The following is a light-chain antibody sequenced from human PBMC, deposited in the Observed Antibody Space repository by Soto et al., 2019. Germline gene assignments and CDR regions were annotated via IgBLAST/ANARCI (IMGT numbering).Light chain of an antibody. CDR3: AAWDDSLSGPE. CDR2: RNN. Sequence: QSALTQPPSASGTPGQRVTISCSGSSSNIGSNYVYWYQQLPGTAPKLLIYRNNQRPSGVPDRFSGSKSGTSASLAISGLRSEDEADYYCAAWDDSLSGPEFGGGTKLTVL. CDR1: SSNIGSNY. V-gene: IGLV1-47*01. J-gene: IGLJ2*01.